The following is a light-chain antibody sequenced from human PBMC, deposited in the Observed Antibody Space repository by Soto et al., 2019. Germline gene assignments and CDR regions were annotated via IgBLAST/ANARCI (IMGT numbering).Light chain of an antibody. V-gene: IGKV1-39*01. CDR1: QSISSY. Sequence: DIQMTQSPSSLSASVGDRVTVTCRASQSISSYLNWYQQKPGKAPKVLIYAVSSLESGVPSRFSGSGSGTDFTLTISSLQPEDFATYYCQQSYSTPHTFGGGTKVDIK. CDR3: QQSYSTPHT. J-gene: IGKJ4*01. CDR2: AVS.